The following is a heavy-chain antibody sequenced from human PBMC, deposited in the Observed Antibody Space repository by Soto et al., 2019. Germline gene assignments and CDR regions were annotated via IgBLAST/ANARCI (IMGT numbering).Heavy chain of an antibody. CDR3: ALEPTGTAGFDY. D-gene: IGHD2-21*02. V-gene: IGHV1-2*02. J-gene: IGHJ4*02. Sequence: QVQMVQSGAEVKKPGASVKVSCKASGHTFTGHHMHWVRQAPGKGLEGMGLIDLDIGDTKYAQKFQGRVTSTSDTSITTAYMELRGLRSDDTAVYYCALEPTGTAGFDYWGQGTLVTVSS. CDR2: IDLDIGDT. CDR1: GHTFTGHH.